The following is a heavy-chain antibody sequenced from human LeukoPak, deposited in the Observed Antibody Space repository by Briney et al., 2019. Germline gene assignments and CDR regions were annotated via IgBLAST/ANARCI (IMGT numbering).Heavy chain of an antibody. Sequence: GGSLRLSCAASGFTFSSYAMHWVRQAPGKGLEWVAVISYDGSNKYYADSVKGRFTISRDNSKKTLYLQMNSLRAEDTDVYFCARNFRINSFDIWGQGTMVTVSS. V-gene: IGHV3-30*04. CDR3: ARNFRINSFDI. CDR2: ISYDGSNK. D-gene: IGHD1-14*01. CDR1: GFTFSSYA. J-gene: IGHJ3*02.